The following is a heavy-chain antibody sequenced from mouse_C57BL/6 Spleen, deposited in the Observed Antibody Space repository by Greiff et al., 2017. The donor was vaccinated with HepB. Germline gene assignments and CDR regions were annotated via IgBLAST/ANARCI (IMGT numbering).Heavy chain of an antibody. J-gene: IGHJ2*01. CDR3: APLRLGY. CDR2: IDPSDSYT. CDR1: GYTFTSYW. Sequence: QVQLQQPGAELVKPGASVKLSCKASGYTFTSYWMQWVKQRPGQGLEWIGEIDPSDSYTNYNQKFKGKATLTVDTSSSTAYMQLSSLTSEDSAVYYCAPLRLGYWGQGTTLTVSS. V-gene: IGHV1-50*01.